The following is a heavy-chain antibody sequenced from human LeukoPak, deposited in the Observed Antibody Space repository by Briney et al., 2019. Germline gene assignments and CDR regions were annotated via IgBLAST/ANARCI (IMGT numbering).Heavy chain of an antibody. Sequence: PGGSLRLSCAASGFTVSSNYMSWVRQAPGKGLEWVSAISGSGGSTHYADSVKGRFTISRDNSKNTLFLQMNSLRAEDTAVYYCAKDRIRGDSYWGQGTLVTVSS. V-gene: IGHV3-23*01. D-gene: IGHD3-16*01. J-gene: IGHJ4*02. CDR2: ISGSGGST. CDR3: AKDRIRGDSY. CDR1: GFTVSSNY.